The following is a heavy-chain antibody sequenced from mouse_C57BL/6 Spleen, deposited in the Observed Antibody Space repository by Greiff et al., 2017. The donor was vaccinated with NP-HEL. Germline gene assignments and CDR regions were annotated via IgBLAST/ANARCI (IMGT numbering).Heavy chain of an antibody. CDR3: ARTTVVATRNAMDY. CDR1: GYAFSSSW. CDR2: IYPGDGDT. Sequence: VQLQQSGPELVKPGASVKISCKASGYAFSSSWMNWVKQRPGKGLEWIGRIYPGDGDTNYNGKFKGKATLTADKSSSTAYMQLSSLTSEDSAVYFCARTTVVATRNAMDYWGQGTSVTVSS. D-gene: IGHD1-1*01. J-gene: IGHJ4*01. V-gene: IGHV1-82*01.